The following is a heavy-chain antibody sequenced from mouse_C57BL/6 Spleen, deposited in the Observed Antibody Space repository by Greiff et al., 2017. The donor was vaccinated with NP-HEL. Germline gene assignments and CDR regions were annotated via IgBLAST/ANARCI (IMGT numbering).Heavy chain of an antibody. V-gene: IGHV2-2*01. CDR2: IWSGGST. D-gene: IGHD2-1*01. Sequence: QVQLQQSGPGLVQPSQSLSITCTVSGFSLTSYGVHWVRQSPGKGLEWLGVIWSGGSTDYNAAFISRLSMSKDKSKSQVFFKMNSLQADDTAIYYCARNGGNSYCYYAMDYWGQGTSVTVSS. CDR1: GFSLTSYG. CDR3: ARNGGNSYCYYAMDY. J-gene: IGHJ4*01.